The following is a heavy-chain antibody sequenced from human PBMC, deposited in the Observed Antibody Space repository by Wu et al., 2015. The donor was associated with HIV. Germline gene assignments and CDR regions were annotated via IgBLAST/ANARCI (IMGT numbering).Heavy chain of an antibody. D-gene: IGHD6-13*01. CDR3: ARGGSAAAGQQGYFQY. V-gene: IGHV1-46*01. CDR2: INTSGGSL. CDR1: GYNFIKYD. Sequence: QVQLVQSGAEVRKPGASVKVSCKTSGYNFIKYDIYWVRQAPGQGLEWMGIINTSGGSLSLVEKFQGRVTMTRDTSTSTIYMELRSLTSDDLAVYYCARGGSAAAGQQGYFQYWGQGTLV. J-gene: IGHJ1*01.